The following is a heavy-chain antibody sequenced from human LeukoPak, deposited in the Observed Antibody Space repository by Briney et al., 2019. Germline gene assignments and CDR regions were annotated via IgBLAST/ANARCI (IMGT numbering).Heavy chain of an antibody. Sequence: SETLSLTCTVSGGSISSGDYYWSWIRQPPGKGLEWIAYMYYSGSTYYNPSLKSRVTMSADTSKNQLSLKLSSVTAADTAVCYCARPYYYDSRIDPWGQGILVTVSS. CDR3: ARPYYYDSRIDP. J-gene: IGHJ5*02. V-gene: IGHV4-30-4*01. CDR1: GGSISSGDYY. CDR2: MYYSGST. D-gene: IGHD3-22*01.